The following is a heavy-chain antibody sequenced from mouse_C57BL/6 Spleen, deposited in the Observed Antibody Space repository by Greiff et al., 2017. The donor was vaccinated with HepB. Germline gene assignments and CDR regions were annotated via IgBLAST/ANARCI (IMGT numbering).Heavy chain of an antibody. CDR2: ISSGSSTI. V-gene: IGHV5-17*01. J-gene: IGHJ3*01. CDR1: GFTFSDYG. Sequence: DVQLVESGGGLVKPGGSLKLSCAASGFTFSDYGMHWVRQAPEKGLEWVAYISSGSSTIYYADTVKGRFTISRDNAKNTLFLQMTSLRSEDTAMYYCASPIYYDYDGVWFAYWGQGTLVTVSA. CDR3: ASPIYYDYDGVWFAY. D-gene: IGHD2-4*01.